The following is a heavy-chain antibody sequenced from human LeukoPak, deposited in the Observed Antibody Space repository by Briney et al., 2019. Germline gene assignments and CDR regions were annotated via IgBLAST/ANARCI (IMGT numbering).Heavy chain of an antibody. CDR1: GGSISSSSYY. V-gene: IGHV4-39*07. CDR2: IYYYGST. J-gene: IGHJ4*02. CDR3: ARDRLGSFYYFDY. D-gene: IGHD6-13*01. Sequence: SETLSLTCTVSGGSISSSSYYWGWIRQPPGKGLEWIGSIYYYGSTYYSPSLKSRVAISVDTSKNQFSLRLTSVTAADTAVYYCARDRLGSFYYFDYWGQGTLVTVSS.